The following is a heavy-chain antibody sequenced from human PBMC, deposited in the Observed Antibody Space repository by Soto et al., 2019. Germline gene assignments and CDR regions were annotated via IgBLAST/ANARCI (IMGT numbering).Heavy chain of an antibody. D-gene: IGHD3-9*01. J-gene: IGHJ4*02. V-gene: IGHV1-69*01. CDR3: ARDRGRHYDILTGYYQPMNY. Sequence: QVQLVQSGAEVKKPGSSVKVSCKASGGTFSSYAISWVRQAPGQGLEWMGGIIPIFGTANYAQKFQGRVTITADASTSTAYMELSSLRSEDTAVYYCARDRGRHYDILTGYYQPMNYWGQGTLVTVSS. CDR2: IIPIFGTA. CDR1: GGTFSSYA.